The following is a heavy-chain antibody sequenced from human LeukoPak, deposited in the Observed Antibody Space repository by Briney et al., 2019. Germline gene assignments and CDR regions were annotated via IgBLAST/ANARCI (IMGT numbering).Heavy chain of an antibody. D-gene: IGHD3-9*01. CDR3: ARDPLFLTGLEL. CDR2: ISWNSGII. V-gene: IGHV3-9*01. CDR1: GFTFDDYA. Sequence: PGRSLRLSCAASGFTFDDYAMHWVRQAPGKGLEWVSGISWNSGIIAYADSVKGRFTISRDNAKNSLYLQMNSLRAEDTAVYYCARDPLFLTGLELWGQGTLVTVSS. J-gene: IGHJ4*02.